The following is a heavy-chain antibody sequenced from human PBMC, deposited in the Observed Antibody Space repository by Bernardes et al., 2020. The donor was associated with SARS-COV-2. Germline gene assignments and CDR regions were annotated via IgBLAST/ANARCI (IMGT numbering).Heavy chain of an antibody. J-gene: IGHJ6*02. D-gene: IGHD4-17*01. CDR3: ARDWDYGESGYYYGVDV. CDR2: ISFDGGNK. CDR1: GFTFNTYA. Sequence: GGSLRLSCAASGFTFNTYAMHGVRKAPGKGLEGVAFISFDGGNKYYADSVKGRFTISRDNSRNTLYLLMNSLRPEDTAVYYCARDWDYGESGYYYGVDVWGQGTTVTVSS. V-gene: IGHV3-30-3*01.